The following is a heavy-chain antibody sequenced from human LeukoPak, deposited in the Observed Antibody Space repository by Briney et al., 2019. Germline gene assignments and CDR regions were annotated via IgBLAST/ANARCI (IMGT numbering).Heavy chain of an antibody. CDR1: GYTFINYY. V-gene: IGHV1-46*01. CDR2: INPSSGGT. CDR3: ARDPSYCGGDCYAFDI. D-gene: IGHD2-21*02. Sequence: ASVKVSCKASGYTFINYYLHWVRQAPGQGLEWMGIINPSSGGTSYAQKFQGRVAMTRATSTSTVYMELSSLRPEDTAVYYCARDPSYCGGDCYAFDIWGQGTMVTVSS. J-gene: IGHJ3*02.